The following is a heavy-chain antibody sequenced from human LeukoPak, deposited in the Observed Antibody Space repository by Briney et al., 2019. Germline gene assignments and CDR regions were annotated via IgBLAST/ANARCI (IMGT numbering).Heavy chain of an antibody. Sequence: GGSLRLSCAASGFTVSSNYMSWVRQAPGRGLEWVSVIYSGGSTYYADSVKGRFTISRDNSKNTLYLQMNSLRAEDTAVYYCARVDMIVIWFDPWGQGTLVTVSS. CDR3: ARVDMIVIWFDP. J-gene: IGHJ5*02. V-gene: IGHV3-53*01. CDR2: IYSGGST. CDR1: GFTVSSNY. D-gene: IGHD3-22*01.